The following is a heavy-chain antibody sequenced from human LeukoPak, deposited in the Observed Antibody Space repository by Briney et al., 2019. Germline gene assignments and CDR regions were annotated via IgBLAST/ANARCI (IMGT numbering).Heavy chain of an antibody. CDR1: GGSIGTGDFY. D-gene: IGHD6-19*01. Sequence: PSETLSLTCIVSGGSIGTGDFYWSWIRQSAGKELEWIGRIYTSGSADYNPSLKSRVTISVDRSKNQFSLRLTSVTAADTAVYYCAGTGQWLAFDYWGQGTLVTVSS. V-gene: IGHV4-61*02. CDR3: AGTGQWLAFDY. J-gene: IGHJ4*02. CDR2: IYTSGSA.